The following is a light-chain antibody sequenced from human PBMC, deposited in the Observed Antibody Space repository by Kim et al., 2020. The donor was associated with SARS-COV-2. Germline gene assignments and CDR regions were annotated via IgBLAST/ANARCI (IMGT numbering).Light chain of an antibody. V-gene: IGKV1-5*03. CDR2: KAS. J-gene: IGKJ2*01. CDR3: QQYNSYQYT. CDR1: QSISSW. Sequence: DIQMTQSPSTLSASVGDRVTITCRASQSISSWLAWYQQKPGKAPKLLIYKASSLESGVPSRFSGSGSGTEFTLTISSLQPDDFATYYCQQYNSYQYTCGQGTKLEI.